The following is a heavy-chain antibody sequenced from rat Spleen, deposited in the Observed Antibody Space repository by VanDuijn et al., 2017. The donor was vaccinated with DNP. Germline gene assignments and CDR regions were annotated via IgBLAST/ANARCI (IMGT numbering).Heavy chain of an antibody. J-gene: IGHJ4*01. Sequence: QVQLKESGPGLVQPSQTLSLTCTVSGFSLPSYDVHWVRQPPGKGREWMGIIGFNGNTHYNSALKSRLSISRDTSKSQVFLKMNSLQTDDTGTYYCTRDLGYRYNYDYVMDAWGQGASVTVSS. V-gene: IGHV2-63*01. D-gene: IGHD1-5*01. CDR1: GFSLPSYD. CDR2: IGFNGNT. CDR3: TRDLGYRYNYDYVMDA.